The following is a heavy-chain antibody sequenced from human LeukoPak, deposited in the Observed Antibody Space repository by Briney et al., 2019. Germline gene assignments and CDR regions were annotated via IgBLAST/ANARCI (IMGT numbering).Heavy chain of an antibody. CDR1: GYTFTSYG. CDR2: ISAYNGNT. V-gene: IGHV1-18*04. CDR3: ARDSDGERVSWFDP. D-gene: IGHD5-24*01. Sequence: ASVKVSCKASGYTFTSYGISWVRQAPGQGLEWMGWISAYNGNTNYAQKLQGRVTMTTDTSTSTACMELRSLRSDDTAVYYCARDSDGERVSWFDPWGQGTLVTVSS. J-gene: IGHJ5*02.